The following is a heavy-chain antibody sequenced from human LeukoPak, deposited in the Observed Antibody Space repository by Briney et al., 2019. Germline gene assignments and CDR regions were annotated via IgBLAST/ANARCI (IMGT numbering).Heavy chain of an antibody. D-gene: IGHD3-10*01. V-gene: IGHV1-18*01. Sequence: ASVKVSCKASGYTFTSYGINWVRQAPGQGLEWMGWISANNGNTNYAQKLQGRVTMTMDPSISTAYLELSSLRSEDTAVYYCARGVRYYGSGSYFANYYYYYYMDVWGKGTTVTISS. CDR3: ARGVRYYGSGSYFANYYYYYYMDV. J-gene: IGHJ6*03. CDR1: GYTFTSYG. CDR2: ISANNGNT.